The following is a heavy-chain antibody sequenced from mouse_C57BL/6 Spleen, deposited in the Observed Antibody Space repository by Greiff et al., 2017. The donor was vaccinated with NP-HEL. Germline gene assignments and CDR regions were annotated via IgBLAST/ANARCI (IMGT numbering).Heavy chain of an antibody. CDR2: IDPSDSYT. CDR3: ARRYYGSSYGFAY. Sequence: VQLQQPGAELLLPCPSVKLSCTFSGYTFTSFWMHWVKRRPGPGLERIGVIDPSDSYTNYCQKFKGKSTLTVDKSSSTAYMQLSSLTSEDSAVYYCARRYYGSSYGFAYWGQGTLVTVSA. CDR1: GYTFTSFW. J-gene: IGHJ3*01. D-gene: IGHD1-1*01. V-gene: IGHV1-69*01.